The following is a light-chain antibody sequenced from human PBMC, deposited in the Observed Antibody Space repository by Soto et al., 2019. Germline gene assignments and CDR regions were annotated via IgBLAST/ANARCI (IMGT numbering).Light chain of an antibody. V-gene: IGLV2-8*01. CDR3: SSLAGSPVV. CDR2: EVS. CDR1: SSDVGEENY. Sequence: QSALTQPPSASGSPGQSVTITCSGTSSDVGEENYVSWYQQHPGKVPKRILYEVSKRPSGVPDRFSGSRSGNTASLTVSGLQAEDEADYYCSSLAGSPVVFGGGTKLTVL. J-gene: IGLJ2*01.